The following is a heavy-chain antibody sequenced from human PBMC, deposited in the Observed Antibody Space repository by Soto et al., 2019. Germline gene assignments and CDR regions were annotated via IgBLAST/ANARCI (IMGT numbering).Heavy chain of an antibody. CDR3: ARYYDFWSGYYFADY. D-gene: IGHD3-3*01. J-gene: IGHJ4*02. Sequence: PGGSLRLSCAASGFNFSSYGMNWVRQAPGKGLEWVSFISSGTYIYYADSLKGRFTISRDNAKNSLYLQMDSLRAEDTALYYCARYYDFWSGYYFADYWGQGTLVTVSS. CDR2: ISSGTYI. V-gene: IGHV3-21*03. CDR1: GFNFSSYG.